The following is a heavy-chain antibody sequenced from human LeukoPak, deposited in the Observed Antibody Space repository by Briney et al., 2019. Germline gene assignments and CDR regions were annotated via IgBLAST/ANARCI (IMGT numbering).Heavy chain of an antibody. CDR3: AKDQGSGWWRWDY. J-gene: IGHJ4*02. CDR2: ITSGGTT. Sequence: GGSLRLSCAASGFTFSSYAMTWVRQAPGKGLQWVSAITSGGTTYYADFVKGRLTISRDNSKETLYLQMNSLRAEDTAIYYCAKDQGSGWWRWDYWGQGALVTVSS. CDR1: GFTFSSYA. D-gene: IGHD6-19*01. V-gene: IGHV3-23*01.